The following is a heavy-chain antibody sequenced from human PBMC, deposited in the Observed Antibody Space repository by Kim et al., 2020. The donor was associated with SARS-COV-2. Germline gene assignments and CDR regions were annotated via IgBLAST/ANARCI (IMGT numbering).Heavy chain of an antibody. CDR3: AAEAPHKWNYNFDY. D-gene: IGHD1-7*01. Sequence: PSVKVSCKASGLTFGSSSVQWVRQARGQHLEWIGWILVGNGNTNYAQRLQDRITITRDMSTSTVYLELNSLTSEDTAVYYCAAEAPHKWNYNFDYWGQGTLVTVSS. CDR2: ILVGNGNT. V-gene: IGHV1-58*01. CDR1: GLTFGSSS. J-gene: IGHJ4*02.